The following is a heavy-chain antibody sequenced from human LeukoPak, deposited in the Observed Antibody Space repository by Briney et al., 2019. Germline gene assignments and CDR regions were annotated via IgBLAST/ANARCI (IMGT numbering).Heavy chain of an antibody. V-gene: IGHV3-48*03. CDR2: ISSSGSTI. CDR1: GFTFSSYE. Sequence: GGSLRLSCAASGFTFSSYEMNWVRQAPGKGLEWVSYISSSGSTIYYADSVKGRFTISRDNAKNSLYLQMNSLRAEDTAVYYCARRGGSGSYYNPYNWFDPWGQGTLVTVSS. CDR3: ARRGGSGSYYNPYNWFDP. D-gene: IGHD3-10*01. J-gene: IGHJ5*02.